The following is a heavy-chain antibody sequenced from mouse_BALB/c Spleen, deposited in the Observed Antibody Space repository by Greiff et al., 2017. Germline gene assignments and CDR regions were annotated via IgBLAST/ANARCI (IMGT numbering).Heavy chain of an antibody. CDR3: ARDLFYDGYSYAMDY. V-gene: IGHV2-9*02. CDR1: GFSLTSYG. Sequence: VQLQQSGPGLVAPSQSLSITCTVSGFSLTSYGVHWVRQPPGKGLEWLGVIWAGGSTNYNSALMSRLSISKDNSKSQVFLKMNSLQTDDTAMYYCARDLFYDGYSYAMDYWGQGTSVTVSS. CDR2: IWAGGST. J-gene: IGHJ4*01. D-gene: IGHD2-3*01.